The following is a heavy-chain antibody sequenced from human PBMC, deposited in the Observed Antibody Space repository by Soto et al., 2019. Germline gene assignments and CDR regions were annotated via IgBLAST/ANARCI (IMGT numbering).Heavy chain of an antibody. Sequence: PGGSLRLSCAAYGFTFSSYSMNWVRQAPGKGLEWVSSISSSSSYIYYADSVKGRFTISRDNAKNSLYLQMNSLRAEDTAVYYCARDQLVRGVIRGFAYCGQGTLVPGSS. D-gene: IGHD3-10*01. CDR3: ARDQLVRGVIRGFAY. CDR2: ISSSSSYI. J-gene: IGHJ4*02. CDR1: GFTFSSYS. V-gene: IGHV3-21*01.